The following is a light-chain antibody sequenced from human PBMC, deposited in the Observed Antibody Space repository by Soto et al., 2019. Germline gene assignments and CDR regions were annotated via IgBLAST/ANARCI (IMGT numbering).Light chain of an antibody. CDR2: GAS. Sequence: EIVMTQSPATLSVSPGERATVSCRASQSVYSNLAWYQQKPGQVPRLLIYGASTRATGIPARFSGSGSGTEFTLTISSLQSEDFAVYSCQQYSDWPPVTFGQGTRLEIK. V-gene: IGKV3-15*01. CDR3: QQYSDWPPVT. J-gene: IGKJ5*01. CDR1: QSVYSN.